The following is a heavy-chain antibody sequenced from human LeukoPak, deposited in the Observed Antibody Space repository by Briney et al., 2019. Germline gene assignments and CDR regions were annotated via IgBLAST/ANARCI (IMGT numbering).Heavy chain of an antibody. CDR3: ARGPGHYWFDP. V-gene: IGHV4-59*01. D-gene: IGHD3-3*02. CDR1: GGSISSYY. CDR2: IYYSGST. J-gene: IGHJ5*02. Sequence: SETLSLTCTVSGGSISSYYWSWIRQPPGKGLEWIGYIYYSGSTNYNPSLKSRVAISVDMSKNQFSLKLSSVTAADTAVYYCARGPGHYWFDPWGQGTLVTVSS.